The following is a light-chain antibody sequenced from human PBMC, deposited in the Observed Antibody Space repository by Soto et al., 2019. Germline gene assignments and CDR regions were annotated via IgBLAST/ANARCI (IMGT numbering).Light chain of an antibody. Sequence: EIVLTQSPGTLSLSPGERATLSCRASQSVSSSYLAWYQQKPGQAPRLLIYGASNRATGIPDRFSGSGSGTDFTLTISRLEPEDFAVYYCQQYGSSRTLGQGTKLEIK. CDR2: GAS. V-gene: IGKV3-20*01. J-gene: IGKJ2*01. CDR1: QSVSSSY. CDR3: QQYGSSRT.